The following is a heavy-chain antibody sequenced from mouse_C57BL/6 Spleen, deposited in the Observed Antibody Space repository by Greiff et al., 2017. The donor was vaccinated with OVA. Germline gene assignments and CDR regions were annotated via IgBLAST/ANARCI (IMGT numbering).Heavy chain of an antibody. Sequence: VKLQESGAELVRPGTSVKVSCKASGYAFTNYLIEWVKQRPGQGLEWIGVINPGSGGTNYNEKFKGKATLTADKSSSTAYMQLSSLTSEDSAVYFCARSMLTTVVATEYFDVWGTGTTVTVSS. D-gene: IGHD1-1*01. V-gene: IGHV1-54*01. J-gene: IGHJ1*03. CDR2: INPGSGGT. CDR3: ARSMLTTVVATEYFDV. CDR1: GYAFTNYL.